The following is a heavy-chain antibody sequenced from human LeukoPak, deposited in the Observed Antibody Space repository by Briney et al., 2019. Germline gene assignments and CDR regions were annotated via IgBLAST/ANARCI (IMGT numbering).Heavy chain of an antibody. CDR2: IRKDGSDI. D-gene: IGHD3-22*01. CDR3: ARDSPITMIVVGLFDY. J-gene: IGHJ4*02. Sequence: GRSLGLSRAASGFTFSTSWMSWVRQAPGKGLEWVANIRKDGSDIHYVDSVKGRFTISRDNAKNSLYLEMSSLRGEDTAVYYCARDSPITMIVVGLFDYWGQGTLVTVSS. CDR1: GFTFSTSW. V-gene: IGHV3-7*01.